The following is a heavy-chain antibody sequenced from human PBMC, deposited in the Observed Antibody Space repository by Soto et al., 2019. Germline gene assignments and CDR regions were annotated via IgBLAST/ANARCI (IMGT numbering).Heavy chain of an antibody. CDR3: ARAAGVAAAATKGVALQKYDFDY. Sequence: SVKVSCKASGGTFSSYTISWVRQAPGQGLEWMGRIIPILGIANYAQKFQGRVTITADKSTSTAYMELSSLRSEDTAVYYCARAAGVAAAATKGVALQKYDFDYWGQGTLVTVSS. V-gene: IGHV1-69*02. CDR2: IIPILGIA. D-gene: IGHD6-13*01. J-gene: IGHJ4*02. CDR1: GGTFSSYT.